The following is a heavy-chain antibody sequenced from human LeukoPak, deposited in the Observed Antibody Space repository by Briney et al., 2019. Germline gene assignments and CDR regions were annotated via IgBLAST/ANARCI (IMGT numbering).Heavy chain of an antibody. V-gene: IGHV4-30-4*01. CDR3: ARAHYYGSGSYSFDY. CDR2: IYYSGST. Sequence: PSQTLSLTCTVSGGSISSGDYYWSWIRQPPGKGLGGIGYIYYSGSTYYNPSLKSRVTISVDTSKNQFSLKLSSVTAADTAVYYCARAHYYGSGSYSFDYWGQGTLVTVSS. J-gene: IGHJ4*02. CDR1: GGSISSGDYY. D-gene: IGHD3-10*01.